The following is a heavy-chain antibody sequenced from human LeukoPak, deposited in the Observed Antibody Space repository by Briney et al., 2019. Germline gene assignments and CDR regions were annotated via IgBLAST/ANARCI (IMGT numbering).Heavy chain of an antibody. CDR3: AKMRYSSSSEYFQH. D-gene: IGHD6-6*01. V-gene: IGHV3-53*01. J-gene: IGHJ1*01. CDR2: IYNNGRT. CDR1: GFTVTNNY. Sequence: GGSLRLSCAASGFTVTNNYMTWVRQAPGKGLEWVSVIYNNGRTYYADSVKGRFTISRDNSKNTLYLQMNSLRAEDTAVYYCAKMRYSSSSEYFQHWGQGTLVTVSS.